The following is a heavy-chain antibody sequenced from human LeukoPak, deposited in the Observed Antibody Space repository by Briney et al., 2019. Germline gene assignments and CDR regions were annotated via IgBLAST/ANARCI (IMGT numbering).Heavy chain of an antibody. D-gene: IGHD6-6*01. V-gene: IGHV3-33*08. CDR3: ASLIQQLEAFDI. J-gene: IGHJ3*02. Sequence: PGGSLRLSCAASGFTFSSYGIHWVRQAPGKGLEWVAVIWYDGSNKYYADSVKGRFTISRDNSKNTLYLQMNSLRAEDTAVYYCASLIQQLEAFDIWGQGTMVTVSS. CDR1: GFTFSSYG. CDR2: IWYDGSNK.